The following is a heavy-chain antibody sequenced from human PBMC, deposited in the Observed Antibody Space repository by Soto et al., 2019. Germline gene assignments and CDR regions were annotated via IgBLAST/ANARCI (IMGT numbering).Heavy chain of an antibody. CDR3: ARAGRSVSPVRY. V-gene: IGHV4-59*01. Sequence: SETRSLSCTVSGGSISSYDWSWTRQPPGKGLEWIGYIYYSGSTNYNPSLKSRVTISVDTSKNQFSLKLSSVTAADTAVYYCARAGRSVSPVRYWGQGTLVTVSS. CDR1: GGSISSYD. CDR2: IYYSGST. J-gene: IGHJ4*02. D-gene: IGHD6-19*01.